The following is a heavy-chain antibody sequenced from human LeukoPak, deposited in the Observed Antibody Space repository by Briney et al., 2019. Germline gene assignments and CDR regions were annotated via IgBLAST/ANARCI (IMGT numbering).Heavy chain of an antibody. CDR3: ARERDTAMGEHGMDV. CDR1: GFTFSSYS. D-gene: IGHD5-18*01. V-gene: IGHV3-21*01. J-gene: IGHJ6*02. Sequence: GGSLRLSCAASGFTFSSYSMNWVRQAPGKGLEWVSSISSSSSYIYYADSVKGRFTISRDNAKNSLYLQMNSMRAEDTAVYYCARERDTAMGEHGMDVWGQGPTVTVSS. CDR2: ISSSSSYI.